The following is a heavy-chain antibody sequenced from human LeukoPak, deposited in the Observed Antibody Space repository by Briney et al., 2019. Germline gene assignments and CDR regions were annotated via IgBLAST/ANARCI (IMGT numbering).Heavy chain of an antibody. CDR3: ARDSIGLYGSGKFDS. V-gene: IGHV4-38-2*02. J-gene: IGHJ4*02. D-gene: IGHD3-10*01. Sequence: PSETLSLTCTVSGYSISSGYYWGWIRQAPGKGLEWIASIHHTGYMYYSPSFKTRVTISVDPPKNQFSLMVSFLTAADSAVYYCARDSIGLYGSGKFDSWGQGTLVTVSS. CDR1: GYSISSGYY. CDR2: IHHTGYM.